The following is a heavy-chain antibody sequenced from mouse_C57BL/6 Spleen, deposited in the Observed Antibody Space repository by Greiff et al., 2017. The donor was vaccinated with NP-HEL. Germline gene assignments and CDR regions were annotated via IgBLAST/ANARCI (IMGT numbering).Heavy chain of an antibody. Sequence: EVHLVESGEGLVKPGGSLKLSCAASGFTFSSYAMSWVRQTPEKRLEWVAYISSGGDYIYYADTVKGRFTISRKNARNTLYLQMSSLKSEDTAMYYCTRGSHYDWFAYWGQGTLVTVSA. D-gene: IGHD1-2*01. CDR3: TRGSHYDWFAY. J-gene: IGHJ3*01. CDR1: GFTFSSYA. V-gene: IGHV5-9-1*02. CDR2: ISSGGDYI.